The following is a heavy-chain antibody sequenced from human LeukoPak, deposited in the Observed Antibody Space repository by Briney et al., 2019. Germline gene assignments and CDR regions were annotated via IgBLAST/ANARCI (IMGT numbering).Heavy chain of an antibody. CDR1: GGSISSSSYY. D-gene: IGHD4-23*01. CDR3: ARAGTTVVLALDY. J-gene: IGHJ4*02. CDR2: IYYSGST. V-gene: IGHV4-39*07. Sequence: SETLSLTCTVSGGSISSSSYYWGWIRQPPGKGLEWIGSIYYSGSTYYNPSLKSRVTISVDTSKNQFSLKLSSVTAADTAVYYCARAGTTVVLALDYWGQGTLVTVSS.